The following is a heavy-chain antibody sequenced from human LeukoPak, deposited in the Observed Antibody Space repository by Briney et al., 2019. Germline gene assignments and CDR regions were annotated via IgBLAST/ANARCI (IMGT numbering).Heavy chain of an antibody. V-gene: IGHV4-30-2*01. CDR2: IYHSGST. CDR1: GGSISSGGYS. CDR3: ASIPLYYGSGSYPDY. J-gene: IGHJ4*02. D-gene: IGHD3-10*01. Sequence: SQTLSLTCAVSGGSISSGGYSWSWIRQPPGKGLEWIRYIYHSGSTYYNPSLKGRVTISVDRSKNQFSLKLSSVTAADTAVYYCASIPLYYGSGSYPDYWGQGTLVTVSS.